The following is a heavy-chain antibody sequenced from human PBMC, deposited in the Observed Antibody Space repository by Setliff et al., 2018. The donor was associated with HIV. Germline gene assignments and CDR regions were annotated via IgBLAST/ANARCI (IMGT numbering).Heavy chain of an antibody. CDR2: INPNSAGT. J-gene: IGHJ6*03. D-gene: IGHD3-3*01. CDR3: ARVDDFWSGPNTAGYMDV. CDR1: GYTFSAYY. Sequence: ASVKVSCKASGYTFSAYYMYWVRQAPGQGLEWMGWINPNSAGTNYAQKFQGRVTMTRDTPISTAYMELSGLRSDDTAVYYCARVDDFWSGPNTAGYMDVWGKGTTVTVSS. V-gene: IGHV1-2*02.